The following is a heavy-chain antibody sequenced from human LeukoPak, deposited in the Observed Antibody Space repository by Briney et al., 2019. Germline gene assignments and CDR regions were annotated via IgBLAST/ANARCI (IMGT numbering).Heavy chain of an antibody. V-gene: IGHV4-61*02. Sequence: PSQTLSLTCTVSGGSISSGSYYWSWIRQPAGKGLEWIGRIHTSGSTNYNPSLKGRVTISVDTSKNQFSLKLSSVTAADTPVYYCARGRVGSSYYFDYWGQGTLVTVSS. J-gene: IGHJ4*02. CDR1: GGSISSGSYY. CDR3: ARGRVGSSYYFDY. D-gene: IGHD1-26*01. CDR2: IHTSGST.